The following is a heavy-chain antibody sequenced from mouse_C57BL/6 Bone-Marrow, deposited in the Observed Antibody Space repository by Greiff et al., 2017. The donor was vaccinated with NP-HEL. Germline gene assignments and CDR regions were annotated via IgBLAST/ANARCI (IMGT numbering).Heavy chain of an antibody. V-gene: IGHV2-9-1*01. J-gene: IGHJ2*01. CDR2: IWTGGGT. CDR3: ARNLDYYYGDFDY. CDR1: GFSLTSYA. Sequence: VQLQQSGPGLVAPSQSLSITCTVSGFSLTSYAISWVRQPPGKGLEWLGVIWTGGGTNYNSALKSRLSISKDNSKSQVFLKMNSLQTDDTARYYCARNLDYYYGDFDYWGQGTTLTVSS. D-gene: IGHD1-1*01.